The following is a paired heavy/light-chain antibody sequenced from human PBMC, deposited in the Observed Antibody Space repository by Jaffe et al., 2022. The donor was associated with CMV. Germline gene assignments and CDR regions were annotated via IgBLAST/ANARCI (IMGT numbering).Light chain of an antibody. Sequence: DIQMTQSPSSVSASVGDTVTITCRASRDISTLLVWFQHKPGRAPKVLISDASSLKSGVPSRFSGSGSGTDFTLTVNSLQPEDFATYYCQQAHSFPLTFGQGTRLEIK. V-gene: IGKV1-12*01. CDR3: QQAHSFPLT. CDR2: DAS. J-gene: IGKJ5*01. CDR1: RDISTL.
Heavy chain of an antibody. J-gene: IGHJ4*02. CDR1: GFTFSGYG. V-gene: IGHV3-30*18. CDR3: AKAPVYYYDSSAAGHYSDH. D-gene: IGHD3-22*01. CDR2: ISYDGRND. Sequence: QVQLVESGGGVIQPGRSLRLSCAASGFTFSGYGMHWVRQAPGKGLKWVAGISYDGRNDYYAESVKGRFTISRDNSKSTVYLQMNSLRPEDTAVYYCAKAPVYYYDSSAAGHYSDHWGQGTLVTVSS.